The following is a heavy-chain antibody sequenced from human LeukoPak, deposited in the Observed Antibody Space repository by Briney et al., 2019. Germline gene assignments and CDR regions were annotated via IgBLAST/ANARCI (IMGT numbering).Heavy chain of an antibody. CDR2: IYPGDSDT. J-gene: IGHJ5*02. CDR3: ARGGYCTSTSCYVAYNWFDP. Sequence: GESLKISCKCSGYSFTNYWISWVRQMPGKGLEWMGIIYPGDSDTRYSPSFQGQVTISADKSISTAYLQWSSLKASDTAMYYCARGGYCTSTSCYVAYNWFDPWGQGTLVTVSS. V-gene: IGHV5-51*01. D-gene: IGHD2-2*01. CDR1: GYSFTNYW.